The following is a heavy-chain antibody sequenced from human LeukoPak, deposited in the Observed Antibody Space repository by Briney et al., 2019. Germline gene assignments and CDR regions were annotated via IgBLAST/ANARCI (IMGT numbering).Heavy chain of an antibody. J-gene: IGHJ4*02. CDR2: ISTDGGTT. V-gene: IGHV3-74*03. CDR3: LRYSAGYFD. D-gene: IGHD3-9*01. CDR1: GFTFSAFW. Sequence: GGSLRLSCEASGFTFSAFWMHWVRQDPGKGLVWVAHISTDGGTTTYADFVKGRFTISRDNAKNTLYLQTYSLRAEDTAVYYCLRYSAGYFDWGQGTLVTVSS.